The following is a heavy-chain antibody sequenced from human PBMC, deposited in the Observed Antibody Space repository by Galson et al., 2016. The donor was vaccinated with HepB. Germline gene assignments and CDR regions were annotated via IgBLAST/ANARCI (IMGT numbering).Heavy chain of an antibody. CDR1: GFSFRDYT. D-gene: IGHD2-8*01. CDR3: AKPYCTNGVCNTGWYFDY. CDR2: IKKDGTTT. J-gene: IGHJ4*02. V-gene: IGHV3-43*01. Sequence: SLRLSCAASGFSFRDYTMHWVRQAPGKGLEWVSLIKKDGTTTYYADSVKGRFTISRDNSKYSLYLQMNSLRTEDTALYYRAKPYCTNGVCNTGWYFDYWGQGTLVTVSS.